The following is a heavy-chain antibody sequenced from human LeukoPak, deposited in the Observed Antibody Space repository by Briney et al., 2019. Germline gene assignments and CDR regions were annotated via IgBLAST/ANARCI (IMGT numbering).Heavy chain of an antibody. J-gene: IGHJ4*02. CDR2: IKGDGSDT. Sequence: GGSLRLSCAASGFTFSIYWMRWVRQAPGKGLEWVAYIKGDGSDTYYVDSVRGRFTISRDNAENSLYLQMNSLRAEDTGVYYCARDAGYAGNSDFWGQGTLVTVSS. V-gene: IGHV3-7*01. CDR3: ARDAGYAGNSDF. D-gene: IGHD4-23*01. CDR1: GFTFSIYW.